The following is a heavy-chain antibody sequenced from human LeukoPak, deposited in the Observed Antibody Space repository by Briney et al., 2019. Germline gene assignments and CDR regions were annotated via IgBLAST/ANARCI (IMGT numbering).Heavy chain of an antibody. J-gene: IGHJ4*02. CDR3: AKLLEY. Sequence: PGGSLRLSCAASGFPFSSYDMSWVRRAPGKGLEWVSVISASAVHMFYADSVKGRFTISRDNSNNTLYLQMHNLRADDTAVYYCAKLLEYWGQGTLVIVSS. CDR1: GFPFSSYD. CDR2: ISASAVHM. V-gene: IGHV3-23*01.